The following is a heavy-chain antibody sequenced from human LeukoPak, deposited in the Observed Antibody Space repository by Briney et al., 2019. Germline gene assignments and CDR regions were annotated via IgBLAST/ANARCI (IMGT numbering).Heavy chain of an antibody. CDR1: GFIFSNYA. CDR3: VKGPRPDITVAHTVEN. D-gene: IGHD6-19*01. J-gene: IGHJ4*02. V-gene: IGHV3-23*01. Sequence: GGSLRLSCAASGFIFSNYAMSWVRQVPGRGLEWFSTISSRGDSTYVADSVKGRFTISRDNSKNSLYLQMNTVRAEDTAVYYCVKGPRPDITVAHTVENWGQGTLVTVSS. CDR2: ISSRGDST.